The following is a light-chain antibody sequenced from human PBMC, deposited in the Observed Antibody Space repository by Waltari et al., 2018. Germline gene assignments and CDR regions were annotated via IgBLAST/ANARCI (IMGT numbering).Light chain of an antibody. CDR2: RSN. J-gene: IGLJ3*02. V-gene: IGLV1-47*01. CDR1: SSNIGSSY. Sequence: QSVLTQPPSASGTPGQRVTISCSGSSSNIGSSYVYWYQQLPGTAPKLLIYRSNRRPLGVPDRFSGSKSGTSASLAIIGLRSEDEADYYCAAWDDSLSVNWVFGGGTKLTVL. CDR3: AAWDDSLSVNWV.